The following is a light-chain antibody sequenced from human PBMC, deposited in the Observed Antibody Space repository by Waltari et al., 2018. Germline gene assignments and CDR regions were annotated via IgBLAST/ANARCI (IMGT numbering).Light chain of an antibody. J-gene: IGKJ2*01. CDR3: QQYKSYPKV. Sequence: DIQMTQSPSSLSASVGDRVTITCRASQSISIWLNWYQQKPGKAPKLLIYSTSRLQSGVPSRFSCSGSGKDFTLTISSLQPEDFATYYCQQYKSYPKVFGQGTKLKIK. CDR1: QSISIW. CDR2: STS. V-gene: IGKV1-39*01.